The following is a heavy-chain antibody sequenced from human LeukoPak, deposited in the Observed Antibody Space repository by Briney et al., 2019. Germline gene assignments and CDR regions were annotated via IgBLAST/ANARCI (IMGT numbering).Heavy chain of an antibody. CDR3: ARYYCGGGSCHYFDY. Sequence: ASVKVSCKASGYTFTGYYMHWVRQAPGQGLEWMGGINPNSGGTNHAQKFQGRVTMTRDTSISTAYMELNRLRSDDTAVYYCARYYCGGGSCHYFDYWGQGTLVTVSS. D-gene: IGHD2-15*01. CDR1: GYTFTGYY. V-gene: IGHV1-2*02. J-gene: IGHJ4*02. CDR2: INPNSGGT.